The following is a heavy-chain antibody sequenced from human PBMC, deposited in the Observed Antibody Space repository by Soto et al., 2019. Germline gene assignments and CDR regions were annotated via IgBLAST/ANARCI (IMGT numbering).Heavy chain of an antibody. Sequence: PGGSLRLSCAASGFTFSSYAMHWVRQAPGKGLEWVAVISYDGSNKYYADSVKGRFTISRDNSKNTLYLQMNSLRAEDTAVYYCARDKHADGNYKLHDYWGQGTLVTVSS. J-gene: IGHJ4*02. D-gene: IGHD4-4*01. CDR3: ARDKHADGNYKLHDY. CDR2: ISYDGSNK. CDR1: GFTFSSYA. V-gene: IGHV3-30-3*01.